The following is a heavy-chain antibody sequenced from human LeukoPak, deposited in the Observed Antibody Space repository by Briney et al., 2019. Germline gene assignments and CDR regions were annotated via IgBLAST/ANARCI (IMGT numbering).Heavy chain of an antibody. CDR2: ISSSSSYI. Sequence: GGSLRLSCAASGFTFSSYSMNWVRQAPGKGLEWVSSISSSSSYIYYADSVKGRFTISRDNAKNSLYLQMDSLRAEDTAVYYCVRDLILTWTPGDDFDHWGQGTLVTVSS. CDR1: GFTFSSYS. V-gene: IGHV3-21*01. CDR3: VRDLILTWTPGDDFDH. D-gene: IGHD3-16*01. J-gene: IGHJ4*02.